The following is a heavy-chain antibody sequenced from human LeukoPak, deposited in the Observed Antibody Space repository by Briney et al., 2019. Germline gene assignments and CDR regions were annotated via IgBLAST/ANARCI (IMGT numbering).Heavy chain of an antibody. CDR1: GGSFSGYY. CDR3: ARGRRTVFGVVIPLQAAFDI. CDR2: INHSGST. J-gene: IGHJ3*02. V-gene: IGHV4-34*01. Sequence: PSETLSLTCAVYGGSFSGYYWSWIRQPPGKGLEWIGEINHSGSTNYNPSLKSRVTISVDTSKNQFSLKLSSVTAADTAVYYCARGRRTVFGVVIPLQAAFDIWGQGTMVTVSS. D-gene: IGHD3-3*01.